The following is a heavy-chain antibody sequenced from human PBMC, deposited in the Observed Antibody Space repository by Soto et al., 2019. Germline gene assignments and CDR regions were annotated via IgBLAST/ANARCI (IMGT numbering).Heavy chain of an antibody. Sequence: SETLSLTCTVSCGSISSGDYYWSWIRQPPGKGLEWIGYIYYSGSTYYNPSLKSRVTISVDTSKNQFSLKLSSVTAADTAVYYCAITRIYGSGSYYYYYGMDVWGQGTTVTVSS. V-gene: IGHV4-30-4*01. CDR2: IYYSGST. J-gene: IGHJ6*02. CDR1: CGSISSGDYY. CDR3: AITRIYGSGSYYYYYGMDV. D-gene: IGHD3-10*01.